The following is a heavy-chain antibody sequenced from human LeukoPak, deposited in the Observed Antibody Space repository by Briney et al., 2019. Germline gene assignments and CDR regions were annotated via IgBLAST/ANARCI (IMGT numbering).Heavy chain of an antibody. CDR2: ISSSSRYI. CDR1: GFTFSSYS. CDR3: ARDSRIAAAGTSDY. V-gene: IGHV3-21*01. D-gene: IGHD6-13*01. Sequence: GGSLRLSCAASGFTFSSYSMNWVRQAPGKGLEWVSSISSSSRYIYYADSVEGRVTISRDNAKNSLYLQMKSLRAEDTAVYYCARDSRIAAAGTSDYWGQGTLVSVSS. J-gene: IGHJ4*02.